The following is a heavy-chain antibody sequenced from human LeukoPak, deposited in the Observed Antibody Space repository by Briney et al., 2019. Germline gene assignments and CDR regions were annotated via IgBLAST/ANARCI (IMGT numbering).Heavy chain of an antibody. Sequence: PGGSLRLSCAASGFTFSSYEMNWVRQAPGKGLEWVSYISSSGSTIYYADSVKGRFTISRDNAKNSLYLQMNSLRAEDTAVYYCARAVDTAMVFRGQGTLVTVSS. J-gene: IGHJ4*02. CDR2: ISSSGSTI. CDR3: ARAVDTAMVF. V-gene: IGHV3-48*03. CDR1: GFTFSSYE. D-gene: IGHD5-18*01.